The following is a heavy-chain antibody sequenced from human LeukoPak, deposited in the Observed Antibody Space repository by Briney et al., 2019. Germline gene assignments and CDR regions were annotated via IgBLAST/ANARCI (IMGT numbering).Heavy chain of an antibody. CDR2: IKYDGSEQ. J-gene: IGHJ4*02. D-gene: IGHD3-22*01. CDR1: GFALSGYW. V-gene: IGHV3-7*03. CDR3: ARDRVVVTSNYFDY. Sequence: GGSLRLSCAASGFALSGYWMSWVRQAPGKGLEWVANIKYDGSEQHYVDSVRGRFTISKDNSESSLYLQMNSLRAEDTAVYYCARDRVVVTSNYFDYWGQGTLVTVSS.